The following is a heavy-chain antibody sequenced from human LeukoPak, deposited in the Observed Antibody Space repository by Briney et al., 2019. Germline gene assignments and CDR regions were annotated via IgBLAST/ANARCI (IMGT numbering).Heavy chain of an antibody. CDR3: ARGRVPFAMTTVDYFDY. D-gene: IGHD4-23*01. Sequence: ASVKVSCKASGYIFTGYYMHWVRQAPGQGLEWMGWINPNSGGTNYAQKFQCRVTMTRDTSISTAYMEVSRLRSDDTAVYHCARGRVPFAMTTVDYFDYWGQGTLVTVSS. J-gene: IGHJ4*02. CDR1: GYIFTGYY. CDR2: INPNSGGT. V-gene: IGHV1-2*02.